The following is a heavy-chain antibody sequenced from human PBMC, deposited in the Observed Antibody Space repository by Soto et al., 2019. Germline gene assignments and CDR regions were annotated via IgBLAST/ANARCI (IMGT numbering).Heavy chain of an antibody. Sequence: SETLSLTCAVSGYSISSGYHWSWIRQPPGKGLEWIGYMYYSGGSNYNPSLNSRVTISVDTSKNQFSLKLTSVTAADTAVYHCARGGYCNGSACRGAFYYFQYGMDVWGQGTTVTVSS. D-gene: IGHD2-15*01. CDR3: ARGGYCNGSACRGAFYYFQYGMDV. CDR1: GYSISSGYH. V-gene: IGHV4-61*01. CDR2: MYYSGGS. J-gene: IGHJ6*02.